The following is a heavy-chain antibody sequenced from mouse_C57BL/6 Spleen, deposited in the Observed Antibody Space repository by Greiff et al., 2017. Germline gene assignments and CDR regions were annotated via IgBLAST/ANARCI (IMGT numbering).Heavy chain of an antibody. D-gene: IGHD2-3*01. CDR3: ARWLLRFDYFDY. CDR1: GYTFTSYW. CDR2: IYPGSGST. J-gene: IGHJ2*01. V-gene: IGHV1-55*01. Sequence: QVQLKQPGAELVKPGASVKMSCKASGYTFTSYWITWVKQRPGQGLEWIGDIYPGSGSTNYNEKFKSKATLTVDTSSSTAYMQLSSLTSEDSAVYYCARWLLRFDYFDYWGQGTTLTVSS.